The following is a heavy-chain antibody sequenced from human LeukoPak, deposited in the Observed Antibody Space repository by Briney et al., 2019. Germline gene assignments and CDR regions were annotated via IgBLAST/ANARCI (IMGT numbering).Heavy chain of an antibody. CDR2: IRDKANSYAT. V-gene: IGHV3-73*01. CDR1: VFTFSGST. Sequence: GGFLKLSCTASVFTFSGSTIHWVRKASGKGLEWVARIRDKANSYATAYIASVKGRFTISRDDSKNTAYLQMSSLKTEDTAVYYCTRWDCTTTGCYPFDYWGQGTLVTVSS. CDR3: TRWDCTTTGCYPFDY. D-gene: IGHD2-2*01. J-gene: IGHJ4*02.